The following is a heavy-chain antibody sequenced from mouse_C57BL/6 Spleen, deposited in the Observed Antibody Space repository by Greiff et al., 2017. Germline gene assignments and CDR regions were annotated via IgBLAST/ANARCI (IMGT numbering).Heavy chain of an antibody. D-gene: IGHD2-2*01. CDR3: ARYAYGSFYAMDY. CDR2: IDPSDSYT. V-gene: IGHV1-69*01. J-gene: IGHJ4*01. CDR1: GYTFTSYW. Sequence: VQLQQPGAELVMPGASVKLSCKASGYTFTSYWMHWVKQRPGQGLEWIGEIDPSDSYTNYNQKFKGKSTLTVDKSSSTAYMQLSSLTSEDSAVYYCARYAYGSFYAMDYWGQGTSVTVSS.